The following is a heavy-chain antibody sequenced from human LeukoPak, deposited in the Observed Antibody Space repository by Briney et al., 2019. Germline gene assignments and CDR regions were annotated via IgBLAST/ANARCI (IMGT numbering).Heavy chain of an antibody. J-gene: IGHJ4*02. CDR1: GFTFSIYG. CDR3: AKDGSIGAAEYYFDS. V-gene: IGHV3-30*18. D-gene: IGHD2-15*01. Sequence: PGGSLRLSCAASGFTFSIYGMHWVRQAPGKGLEWVAVIANDGRDKKYVDSVKGRFTISRDNSKNTLYLQMDSLRAEDTAVYYCAKDGSIGAAEYYFDSWGQGTLVAVSS. CDR2: IANDGRDK.